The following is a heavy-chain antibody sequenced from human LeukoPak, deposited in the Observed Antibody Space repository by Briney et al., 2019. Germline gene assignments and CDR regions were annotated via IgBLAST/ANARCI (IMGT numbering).Heavy chain of an antibody. CDR3: VKDFWPARDGGGYYSPFEY. D-gene: IGHD3-22*01. V-gene: IGHV3-23*01. CDR1: GFTFSNYA. J-gene: IGHJ4*02. Sequence: KPGGSLRLSCAASGFTFSNYATNWVRQAPGKGLEWVSGISANGDTTYYVDSVRGRFTISRDNSKNSVFLQMNSLRDADTAVYYCVKDFWPARDGGGYYSPFEYWGEGTLVTVSS. CDR2: ISANGDTT.